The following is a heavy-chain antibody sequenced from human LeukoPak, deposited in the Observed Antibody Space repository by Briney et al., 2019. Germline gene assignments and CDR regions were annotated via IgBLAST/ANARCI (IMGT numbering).Heavy chain of an antibody. Sequence: SETLSLTCTVSGGSISTYYWSWIRQPPGKGLEWIGGILYSGTTYYSPSLQSRVTIAVDTSKNHFSLTLFSVTAADTAVYFCARSPLISAGGRTHFQSWGQGTLVTVSS. V-gene: IGHV4-59*12. D-gene: IGHD1-26*01. CDR2: ILYSGTT. CDR3: ARSPLISAGGRTHFQS. CDR1: GGSISTYY. J-gene: IGHJ1*01.